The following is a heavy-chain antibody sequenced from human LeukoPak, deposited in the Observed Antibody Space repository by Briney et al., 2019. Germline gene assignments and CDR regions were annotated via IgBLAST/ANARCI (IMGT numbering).Heavy chain of an antibody. CDR3: ARLDPRGGDDY. Sequence: SETLSLTCTVSGDYISGSSYSWGWIRQPPGKGLEWIGNIYYTGTTYSNPSLKSRATISVDTSKNQFSLKLSSVTAADTAVYYCARLDPRGGDDYWGQGTLVTVSS. CDR2: IYYTGTT. CDR1: GDYISGSSYS. V-gene: IGHV4-39*01. J-gene: IGHJ4*02. D-gene: IGHD2-2*03.